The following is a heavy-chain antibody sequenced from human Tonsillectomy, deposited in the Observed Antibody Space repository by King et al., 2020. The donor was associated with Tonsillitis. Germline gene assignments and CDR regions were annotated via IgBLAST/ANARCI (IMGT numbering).Heavy chain of an antibody. CDR3: ARDLYGGFGDFGY. D-gene: IGHD3-10*01. J-gene: IGHJ4*02. Sequence: VQLQESGPGLVKPSETLSLTCTVSGGSISSYYWSWIRQPPGKGLEWIGYIYYSGSTNYNPSLTGRVTISIHTSKNQFSLKLSSVTAADTAVYYCARDLYGGFGDFGYWGQGTLVTVSS. CDR1: GGSISSYY. V-gene: IGHV4-59*01. CDR2: IYYSGST.